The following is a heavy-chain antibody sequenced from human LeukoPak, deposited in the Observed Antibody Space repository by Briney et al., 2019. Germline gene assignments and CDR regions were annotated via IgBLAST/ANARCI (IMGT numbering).Heavy chain of an antibody. CDR3: ARDQGGQLWF. CDR1: GYTFITYP. Sequence: ASVKASCKASGYTFITYPMHWVRQAPGQRLEWMGWINTGNGDTKYSQKFQGRVTITRDTSTSTAFMELSSLRSEETAVYYCARDQGGQLWFWGQGTLVTVSS. V-gene: IGHV1-3*04. D-gene: IGHD5-18*01. CDR2: INTGNGDT. J-gene: IGHJ4*02.